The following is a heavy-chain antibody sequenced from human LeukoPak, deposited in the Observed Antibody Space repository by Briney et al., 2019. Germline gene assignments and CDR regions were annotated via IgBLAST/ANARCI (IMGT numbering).Heavy chain of an antibody. D-gene: IGHD3-22*01. CDR3: ARKDYYDSSEVFDY. CDR2: ISSSSSDI. J-gene: IGHJ4*02. Sequence: GGSLRLSCAASGFTFSSYSMNWGRQAPGKGVEWGSSISSSSSDIYYADSVKGRFPISSDNAKNSLYLQMNSLRAEDTAVYSCARKDYYDSSEVFDYWGQGTLVTVSS. V-gene: IGHV3-21*01. CDR1: GFTFSSYS.